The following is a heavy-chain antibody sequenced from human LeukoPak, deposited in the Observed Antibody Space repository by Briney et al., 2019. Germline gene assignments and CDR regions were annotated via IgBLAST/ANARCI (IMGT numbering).Heavy chain of an antibody. CDR1: GGTFTNYG. D-gene: IGHD2-2*01. CDR2: IIPMFGIT. CDR3: ARVVQRDAHYYYHAMDV. J-gene: IGHJ6*02. Sequence: ASLTLSSKTAGGTFTNYGFSWVRQAPGQGTEWKGRIIPMFGITNYTQKFQGRVTITADKSTSTAYMEVSSLRSEDTAVYYCARVVQRDAHYYYHAMDVWGQGTTVTVSS. V-gene: IGHV1-69*04.